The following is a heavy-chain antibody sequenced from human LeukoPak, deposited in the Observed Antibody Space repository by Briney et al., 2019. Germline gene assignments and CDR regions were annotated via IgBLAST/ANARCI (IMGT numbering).Heavy chain of an antibody. CDR1: GFTFSSYS. CDR3: AKARVAPAPYFDY. CDR2: ISSSNSYI. Sequence: SGGSLRLSCAASGFTFSSYSMNWVRQAPGKGLEWVSSISSSNSYIYYADSVKGRFTISRDNAKNSPYLQMNSLRAEDTAVYYCAKARVAPAPYFDYWGQGTLVTVSS. D-gene: IGHD5-12*01. J-gene: IGHJ4*02. V-gene: IGHV3-21*04.